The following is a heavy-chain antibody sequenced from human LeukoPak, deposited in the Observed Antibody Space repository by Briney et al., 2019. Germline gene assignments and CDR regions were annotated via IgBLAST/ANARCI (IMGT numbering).Heavy chain of an antibody. CDR2: INPSGGST. V-gene: IGHV1-46*01. Sequence: ASVKVSCKASGYTFTSYYMHWVRQAPGQGLEWMGIINPSGGSTSYAQKFQGRVTMTRDTSTSTVYMELSSLRSEDTAVYYCARGPQDFVVVVAAKPLDYWGKGPLVTVPS. CDR3: ARGPQDFVVVVAAKPLDY. CDR1: GYTFTSYY. D-gene: IGHD2-15*01. J-gene: IGHJ4*02.